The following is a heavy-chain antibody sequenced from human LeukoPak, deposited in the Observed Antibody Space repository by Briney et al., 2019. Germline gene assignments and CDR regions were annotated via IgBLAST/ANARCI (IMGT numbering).Heavy chain of an antibody. CDR3: ARTAFANYDFWSGSPDYCYYMDV. CDR1: GGTFSSYA. D-gene: IGHD3-3*01. V-gene: IGHV1-8*03. J-gene: IGHJ6*03. CDR2: MNPNSGNT. Sequence: ASVKVSCKASGGTFSSYAINWVRQATGQGLEWMGWMNPNSGNTGYAQKFQGRVTITRNTSISTAYMELSSLRSEDTAVYYCARTAFANYDFWSGSPDYCYYMDVWGKGTTVTVSS.